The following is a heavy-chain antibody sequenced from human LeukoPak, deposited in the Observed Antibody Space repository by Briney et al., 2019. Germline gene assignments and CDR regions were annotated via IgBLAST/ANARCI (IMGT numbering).Heavy chain of an antibody. V-gene: IGHV1-2*02. J-gene: IGHJ3*02. Sequence: ASVKVSCKASGYTFTGYYMHWVRQAPGQGLEWMGWINPNSGGTNYAQKFQGRVTMTRDTSISTAYMELSRLRSEDTAVYYCATQLIVGARWAFDIWGQGTVVTVSS. CDR2: INPNSGGT. CDR3: ATQLIVGARWAFDI. D-gene: IGHD1-26*01. CDR1: GYTFTGYY.